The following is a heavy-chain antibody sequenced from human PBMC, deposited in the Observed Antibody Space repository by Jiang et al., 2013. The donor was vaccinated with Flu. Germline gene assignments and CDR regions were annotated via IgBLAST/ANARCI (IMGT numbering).Heavy chain of an antibody. V-gene: IGHV5-51*01. Sequence: VQLVESGAEVKKPGESLKISCQGSGYSLTSYYIGWVRQMPGKGLEWMGIIHPDDSDTRYSPSFQGQVSISADKSISTAYLQWSSLKASDTAMYYCARLGNSGYYFYGMDVWGQGTTVTVSS. D-gene: IGHD3-22*01. CDR1: GYSLTSYY. CDR2: IHPDDSDT. CDR3: ARLGNSGYYFYGMDV. J-gene: IGHJ6*02.